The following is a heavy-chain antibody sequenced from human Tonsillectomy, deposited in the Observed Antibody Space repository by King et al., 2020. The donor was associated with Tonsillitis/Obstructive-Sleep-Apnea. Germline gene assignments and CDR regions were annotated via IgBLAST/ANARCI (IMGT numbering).Heavy chain of an antibody. V-gene: IGHV3-33*01. CDR2: IWYDGSNK. CDR1: GFTFSSYG. D-gene: IGHD2-2*01. Sequence: VQLVESGGGVVQPGRSLRLSCAASGFTFSSYGMHWVRQAPGKGLEWVAVIWYDGSNKYYADSVKGRFTISRDNSKNTLYLQMNSLRAEDTAVYYCARGGGYCSSTCCFIFVYWGQGALVAVSS. CDR3: ARGGGYCSSTCCFIFVY. J-gene: IGHJ4*02.